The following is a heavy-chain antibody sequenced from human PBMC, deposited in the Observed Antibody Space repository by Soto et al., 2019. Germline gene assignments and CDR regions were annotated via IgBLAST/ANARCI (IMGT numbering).Heavy chain of an antibody. V-gene: IGHV3-23*01. CDR2: ISGSGGST. Sequence: GGSLRLSCAASGFTFSSYAMSWVRQAPGKGLEWVSAISGSGGSTYYADSVKGRFTISRDNSKNTLYLQMNSLRAEDTAVYYCAKDESRYYYDSSGPDYWGQGTLVTVSS. D-gene: IGHD3-22*01. CDR1: GFTFSSYA. CDR3: AKDESRYYYDSSGPDY. J-gene: IGHJ4*02.